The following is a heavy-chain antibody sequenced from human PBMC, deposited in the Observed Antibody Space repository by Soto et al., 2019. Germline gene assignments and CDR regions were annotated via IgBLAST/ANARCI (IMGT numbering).Heavy chain of an antibody. CDR3: ARDERYSYGFFWAGFDY. CDR2: ISAYNGNT. D-gene: IGHD5-18*01. V-gene: IGHV1-18*01. J-gene: IGHJ4*02. Sequence: GASVKVSCKASGYTFTSYGISWVRQAPGQGLEWMGWISAYNGNTNYAQKLQGRVTMTTDTSTSTAYMELRSLRSDDTAVYYCARDERYSYGFFWAGFDYWGQGTLVTVSS. CDR1: GYTFTSYG.